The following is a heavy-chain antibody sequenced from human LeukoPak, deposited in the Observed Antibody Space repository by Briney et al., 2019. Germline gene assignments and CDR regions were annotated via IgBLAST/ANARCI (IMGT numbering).Heavy chain of an antibody. Sequence: GGSLRLSCAASGFTFSTYEMNWVRQAPGKVLEWVSYISSSGSTIYYADSVKGRFTISRDNAKNSLYLQMNSLRAEDTAVYYCAELGITMIGGVWGKGTTVTISS. CDR3: AELGITMIGGV. J-gene: IGHJ6*04. V-gene: IGHV3-48*03. CDR1: GFTFSTYE. CDR2: ISSSGSTI. D-gene: IGHD3-10*02.